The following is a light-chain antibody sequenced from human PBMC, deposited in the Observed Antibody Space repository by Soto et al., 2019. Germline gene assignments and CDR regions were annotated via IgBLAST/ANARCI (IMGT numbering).Light chain of an antibody. Sequence: EIVLTQSPATLSLSPGERATLSCRASQSVSSYLAWYQQKPGQAPRLLIYGASTRATGIPDRFSGSGSGTDFTLTIARLEPEDFAVYYCQQYGVSPRTFGQGTRLEIK. V-gene: IGKV3-20*01. CDR2: GAS. CDR1: QSVSSY. CDR3: QQYGVSPRT. J-gene: IGKJ5*01.